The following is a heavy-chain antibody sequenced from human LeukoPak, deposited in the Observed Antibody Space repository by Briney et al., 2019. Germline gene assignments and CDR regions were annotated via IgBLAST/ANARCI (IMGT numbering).Heavy chain of an antibody. V-gene: IGHV3-21*01. CDR2: ISSSSSYI. CDR1: GFTFSSYS. CDR3: EGYCSSGSCGNWFDP. D-gene: IGHD2-15*01. J-gene: IGHJ5*02. Sequence: GGSLRLSCAASGFTFSSYSMNWVRQAPGKGLEWVSSISSSSSYIYYADSVKGRFTISRDNAKNSLYLQMNSLRAEDTAVYYCEGYCSSGSCGNWFDPWGQGTLVTVSS.